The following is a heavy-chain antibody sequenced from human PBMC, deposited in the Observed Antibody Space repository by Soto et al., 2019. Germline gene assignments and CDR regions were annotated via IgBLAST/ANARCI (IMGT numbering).Heavy chain of an antibody. CDR3: ASXPXHXXVLRFLXXXHXXMDV. Sequence: SVKVSCKASGGTFSSYAIXWVRQAPGQGLEWMGGIIPIFGTANDAQKFQGRVTITADESTSTAYMELSSLRSEDTAVYYCASXPXHXXVLRFLXXXHXXMDV. J-gene: IGHJ6*01. V-gene: IGHV1-69*13. CDR2: IIPIFGTA. D-gene: IGHD3-3*01. CDR1: GGTFSSYA.